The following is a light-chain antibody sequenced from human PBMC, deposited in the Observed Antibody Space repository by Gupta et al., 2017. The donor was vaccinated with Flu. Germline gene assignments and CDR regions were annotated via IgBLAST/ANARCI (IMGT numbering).Light chain of an antibody. CDR1: QSLLHSNGYNY. CDR2: LGS. CDR3: MQALQTPYS. J-gene: IGKJ2*03. Sequence: DIVMTQSPLSLPVTPGEPASTSCRSSQSLLHSNGYNYLDWYLQKPGQSPQLLIYLGSNRASGVPDRFSGSGSGTDFTLKIIRVEAEDVGVYYCMQALQTPYSFGQGTKLEIK. V-gene: IGKV2-28*01.